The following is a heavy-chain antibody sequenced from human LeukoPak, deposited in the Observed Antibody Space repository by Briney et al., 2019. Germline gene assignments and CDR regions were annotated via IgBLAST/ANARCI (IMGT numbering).Heavy chain of an antibody. CDR3: ARDGPPYYDFWSGYYGIDY. J-gene: IGHJ4*02. V-gene: IGHV3-7*01. Sequence: GGSLRLSCAASGFTFSSYWMSWVRQAPGKGLEWVANINQDGSEKYYVDSVKGRFTISRDNAKNSLYLQMNSLRAEDTAVYYCARDGPPYYDFWSGYYGIDYWGQGTLVTVSS. CDR1: GFTFSSYW. D-gene: IGHD3-3*01. CDR2: INQDGSEK.